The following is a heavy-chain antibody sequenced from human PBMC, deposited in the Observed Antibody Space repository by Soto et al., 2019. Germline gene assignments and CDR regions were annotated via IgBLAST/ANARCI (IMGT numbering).Heavy chain of an antibody. CDR2: IYSGGST. Sequence: GSLRRSCAASGVAVCSNYMSWVRQAPGKGLEWVSVIYSGGSTYYADSVRGRFTISRDNSKNTLYLQMKSLRAEDTSVYYCARDPPATRHGMDVWAQGTTVTVSS. J-gene: IGHJ6*02. CDR3: ARDPPATRHGMDV. CDR1: GVAVCSNY. V-gene: IGHV3-53*01.